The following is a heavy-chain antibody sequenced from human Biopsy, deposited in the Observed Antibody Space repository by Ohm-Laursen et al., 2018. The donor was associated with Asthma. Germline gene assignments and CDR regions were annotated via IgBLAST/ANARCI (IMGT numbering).Heavy chain of an antibody. CDR1: GGTFNTYV. J-gene: IGHJ4*02. CDR3: ARKAGSCISRTCYSLDF. D-gene: IGHD2-2*01. Sequence: SSVKVSCKSLGGTFNTYVIGWVRQAPGQGLEWMGGINSVFGTTNYPQKFQDRVTITADASTSTVYMELSNLRSEDTAVYYCARKAGSCISRTCYSLDFWGQGTLVTVSS. V-gene: IGHV1-69*01. CDR2: INSVFGTT.